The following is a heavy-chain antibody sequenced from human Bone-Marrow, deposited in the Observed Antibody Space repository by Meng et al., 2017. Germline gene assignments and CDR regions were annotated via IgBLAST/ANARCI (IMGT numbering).Heavy chain of an antibody. J-gene: IGHJ4*02. D-gene: IGHD3-16*02. V-gene: IGHV3-30*04. CDR2: ISYDGSNK. CDR3: ARDRYSRQMGIND. CDR1: GFTFSSYA. Sequence: SCAASGFTFSSYAMHWVRQAPGKGLEWVAVISYDGSNKYYADSVKGRFTISRDNSKNTLYLQMNSLRAEDTAVYYCARDRYSRQMGINDWGQGTRVTGSS.